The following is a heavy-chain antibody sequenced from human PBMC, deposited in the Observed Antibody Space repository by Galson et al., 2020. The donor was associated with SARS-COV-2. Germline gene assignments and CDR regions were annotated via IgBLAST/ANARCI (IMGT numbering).Heavy chain of an antibody. CDR2: ISAYNGNT. CDR1: GYRFTNYG. CDR3: ARRVVVLVTATPLQYYYDMDV. Sequence: ASVKVSCKASGYRFTNYGFSWVRQAPGQGLEWMGWISAYNGNTDYAQSLQGRLSMTTDTSTTTAYMELRSLRSDDTAVYYCARRVVVLVTATPLQYYYDMDVWGEGTTVTVSS. V-gene: IGHV1-18*01. D-gene: IGHD2-15*01. J-gene: IGHJ6*03.